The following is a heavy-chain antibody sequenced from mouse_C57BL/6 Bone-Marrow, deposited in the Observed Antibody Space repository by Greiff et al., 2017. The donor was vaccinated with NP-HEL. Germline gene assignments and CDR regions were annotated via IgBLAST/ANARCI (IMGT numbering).Heavy chain of an antibody. CDR2: IYPRSGNT. J-gene: IGHJ2*01. CDR1: GYTFTSYG. Sequence: VQLQESGAELARPGASVKLSCKASGYTFTSYGISWVKQRTGQGLEWIGEIYPRSGNTYYNEKFKGKATLTADKSSSTAYMELRSLTSEDSAVYFCARSDSSGPYYFDYWGQGTTLTVSS. D-gene: IGHD3-2*02. CDR3: ARSDSSGPYYFDY. V-gene: IGHV1-81*01.